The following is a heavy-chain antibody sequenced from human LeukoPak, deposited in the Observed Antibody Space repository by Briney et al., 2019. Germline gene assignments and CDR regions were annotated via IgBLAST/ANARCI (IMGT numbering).Heavy chain of an antibody. J-gene: IGHJ3*02. CDR2: IYHSGST. D-gene: IGHD3-22*01. Sequence: PSEPLSLTCIVSGYSISSGYYWGWLRQPPGKGLEWIGSIYHSGSTNYNPSLKSRVTISVDKSKNQFSLKLSSVTAADTAVYYCARYLTYYYDSSGYEFHAFDIWGQGTMVTVSS. V-gene: IGHV4-38-2*02. CDR1: GYSISSGYY. CDR3: ARYLTYYYDSSGYEFHAFDI.